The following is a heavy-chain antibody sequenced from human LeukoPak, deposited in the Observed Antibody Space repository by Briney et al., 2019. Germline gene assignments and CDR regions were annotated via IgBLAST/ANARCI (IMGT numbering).Heavy chain of an antibody. Sequence: PSETLSLTCAVYGGSFSGYYWSWIRRPPGKGLEWIGEINHSGSTNYNPSLKSRVTISVDTSKNQFSLKLSSVTAADTAVYYCASYIAAAGTRWFDPWGQGTLVTVSS. CDR1: GGSFSGYY. V-gene: IGHV4-34*01. J-gene: IGHJ5*02. CDR3: ASYIAAAGTRWFDP. D-gene: IGHD6-13*01. CDR2: INHSGST.